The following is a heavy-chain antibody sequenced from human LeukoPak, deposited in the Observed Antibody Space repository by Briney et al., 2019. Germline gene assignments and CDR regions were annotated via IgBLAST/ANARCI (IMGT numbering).Heavy chain of an antibody. CDR2: IIPILGLT. Sequence: SVKVSCKASGGTLSSYPVSWVRQAPGQWLELKGRIIPILGLTNYAQRFQGRVMITADTSTKTVYMELNSLTSEDTAVYYCARVLDYYDSSGPFDYWGQGTLVTVSS. D-gene: IGHD3-22*01. V-gene: IGHV1-69*04. CDR1: GGTLSSYP. J-gene: IGHJ4*02. CDR3: ARVLDYYDSSGPFDY.